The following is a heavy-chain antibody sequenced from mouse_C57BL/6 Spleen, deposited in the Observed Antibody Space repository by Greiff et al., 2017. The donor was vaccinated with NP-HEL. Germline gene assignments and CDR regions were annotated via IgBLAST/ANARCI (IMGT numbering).Heavy chain of an antibody. V-gene: IGHV1-18*01. CDR3: AREGGWDGYYPAWFAY. J-gene: IGHJ3*01. CDR1: GYTFTDYN. Sequence: VQLKESGPELVKPGASVKIPCKASGYTFTDYNMDWVKQSHGKSLEWIGDINPNNGGTIYNQKFKGKATLTVDKSSSTAYMELRSLTSEDTAVYYCAREGGWDGYYPAWFAYWGQGTLVTVSA. CDR2: INPNNGGT. D-gene: IGHD2-3*01.